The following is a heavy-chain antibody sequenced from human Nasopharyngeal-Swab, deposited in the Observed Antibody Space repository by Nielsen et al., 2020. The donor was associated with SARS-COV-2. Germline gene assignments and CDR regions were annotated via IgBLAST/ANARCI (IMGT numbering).Heavy chain of an antibody. D-gene: IGHD3-10*01. Sequence: ESLKISCKGSGYRFSSYWISWVRQMPGKGLEWMGIIDPSDSYSNYSPSFQGHVTISVDKSLSTAFLQWSSLKASDTAVYYCARRSFYYGSGTVRGMDVWGQGTTVTVSS. V-gene: IGHV5-10-1*01. CDR1: GYRFSSYW. J-gene: IGHJ6*02. CDR2: IDPSDSYS. CDR3: ARRSFYYGSGTVRGMDV.